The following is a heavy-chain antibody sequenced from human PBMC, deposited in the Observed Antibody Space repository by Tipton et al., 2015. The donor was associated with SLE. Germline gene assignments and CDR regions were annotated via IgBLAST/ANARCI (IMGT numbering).Heavy chain of an antibody. CDR2: IYYSGST. D-gene: IGHD3-22*01. CDR3: ATVDYFDSGDAFDF. Sequence: TLSLTCTVYGGSFSGYYWSWIRQPPGKGLEWIGSIYYSGSTYYNPSLKSRVTISVDTSKNQFSLKLTSVTAADTAVYYCATVDYFDSGDAFDFWGHGSMVTVSS. J-gene: IGHJ3*01. V-gene: IGHV4-34*01. CDR1: GGSFSGYY.